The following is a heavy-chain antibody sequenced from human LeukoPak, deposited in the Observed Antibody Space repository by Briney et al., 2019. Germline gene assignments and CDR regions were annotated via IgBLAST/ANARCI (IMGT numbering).Heavy chain of an antibody. CDR1: GGSISSYY. V-gene: IGHV4-59*12. D-gene: IGHD4-17*01. J-gene: IGHJ4*02. CDR2: IYYSGST. Sequence: PSETLSLTCTVSGGSISSYYWSWIRQPPGKGLEWIGYIYYSGSTNYNPSLKSRVTISVDTSKNQFSLKLSSVTAADTAVYYCARGSYGDPFFDYWGQGTLVTVSS. CDR3: ARGSYGDPFFDY.